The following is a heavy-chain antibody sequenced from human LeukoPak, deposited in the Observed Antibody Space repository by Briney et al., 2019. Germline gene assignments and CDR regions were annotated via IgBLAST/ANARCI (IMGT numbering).Heavy chain of an antibody. CDR1: GFNFISSD. V-gene: IGHV3-48*04. CDR2: ISGSSSII. Sequence: GGSLRLSCTASGFNFISSDMNWVRQAPGKGLEWISYISGSSSIIYYADSVRGRFTISRDNAKNSLFLQMNSLRAEDTAVYYCARDTCGRDCYGLFDPWGQGTLVTVSS. J-gene: IGHJ5*02. CDR3: ARDTCGRDCYGLFDP. D-gene: IGHD2-21*02.